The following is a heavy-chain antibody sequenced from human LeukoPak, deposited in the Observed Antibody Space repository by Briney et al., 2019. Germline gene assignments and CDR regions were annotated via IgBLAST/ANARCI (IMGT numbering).Heavy chain of an antibody. V-gene: IGHV3-23*01. D-gene: IGHD6-13*01. Sequence: GGSLRLSCAASGFTFSSYAMSWVRQAPGKGLEWVSFITSTGGSTNYADSVKGRFTISRDNAKNSLYLQMNSLRAADTAVYYCARVGYSNRWYLDCWGQGTLVTVSS. CDR1: GFTFSSYA. CDR3: ARVGYSNRWYLDC. CDR2: ITSTGGST. J-gene: IGHJ4*02.